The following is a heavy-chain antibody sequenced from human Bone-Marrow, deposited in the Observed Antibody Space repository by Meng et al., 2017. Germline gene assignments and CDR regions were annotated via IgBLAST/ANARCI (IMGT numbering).Heavy chain of an antibody. V-gene: IGHV4-4*07. Sequence: QVQRQGSGQGLVKPSKTLSLTCTASGGSISSYYWSWIRQPAGKGLEWIGRIYTSGSTNYNPSLKSRVTMSVDTSKNQFSLKLSSVTAADTAVYYCARAGGVAVAGIFLGFDPWGQGTLVTVSS. J-gene: IGHJ5*02. CDR2: IYTSGST. CDR1: GGSISSYY. CDR3: ARAGGVAVAGIFLGFDP. D-gene: IGHD6-19*01.